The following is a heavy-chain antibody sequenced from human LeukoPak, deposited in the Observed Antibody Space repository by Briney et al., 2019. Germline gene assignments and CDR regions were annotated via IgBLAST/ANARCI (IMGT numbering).Heavy chain of an antibody. CDR2: ISGSGSTI. V-gene: IGHV3-48*01. CDR3: AKDRAYYSDSSGYYLVRAYDY. CDR1: GFTFSSYS. J-gene: IGHJ4*02. D-gene: IGHD3-22*01. Sequence: PGGSLRLSCAASGFTFSSYSMNWVRQAPGKGLEWVSYISGSGSTIYYADSVKGRFTISRDNSKNTLYLQMNSLRAEDTAVYYCAKDRAYYSDSSGYYLVRAYDYWGQGTLVTVSS.